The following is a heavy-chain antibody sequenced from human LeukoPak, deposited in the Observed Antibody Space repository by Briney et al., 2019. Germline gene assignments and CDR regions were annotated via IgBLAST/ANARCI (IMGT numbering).Heavy chain of an antibody. CDR1: GFTFSSYW. Sequence: GGSLRLSCAASGFTFSSYWMHWVRQAPGKGLVWVSRINSDGSSTSYADSVKGRFTISRDNAKNTLYLQMNSLRAEDTAVYYCASGPSLAMAPWYYYGMDVWGQGTTVTVSS. CDR2: INSDGSST. D-gene: IGHD5-18*01. V-gene: IGHV3-74*01. J-gene: IGHJ6*02. CDR3: ASGPSLAMAPWYYYGMDV.